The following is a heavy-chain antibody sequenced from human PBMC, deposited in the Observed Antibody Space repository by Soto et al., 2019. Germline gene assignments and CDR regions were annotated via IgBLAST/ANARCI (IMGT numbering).Heavy chain of an antibody. CDR3: ARDPNDSSAYDIHYYYGMDV. CDR2: INASNGNT. J-gene: IGHJ6*02. D-gene: IGHD3-22*01. Sequence: ASVKVSCKASGYTFTSYGIHWVRQAPGQRLEWAGWINASNGNTKNSEKFQGRVTITRDTSVSTACLELSRLRSDDTAVYYCARDPNDSSAYDIHYYYGMDVWGQATTDT. V-gene: IGHV1-3*01. CDR1: GYTFTSYG.